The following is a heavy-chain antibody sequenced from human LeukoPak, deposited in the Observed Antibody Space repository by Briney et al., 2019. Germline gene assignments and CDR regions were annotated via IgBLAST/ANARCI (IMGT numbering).Heavy chain of an antibody. D-gene: IGHD3-22*01. CDR2: IWYDGSKQ. Sequence: GGSLRLSCTASGFTFSSYGMHWVRQAPGNGLEWVAVIWYDGSKQYYADSVKGRFTISRDNSKSTLYLQMNGLRAEDTAVYYCARAAFYYDSSGYYNFDYWGQGTLVTVSS. CDR3: ARAAFYYDSSGYYNFDY. J-gene: IGHJ4*02. CDR1: GFTFSSYG. V-gene: IGHV3-33*01.